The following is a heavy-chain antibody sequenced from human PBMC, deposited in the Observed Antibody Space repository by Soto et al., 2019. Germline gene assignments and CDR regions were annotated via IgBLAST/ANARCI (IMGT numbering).Heavy chain of an antibody. J-gene: IGHJ6*03. Sequence: PGGSLRLSCAASGFTFSGSAMHWVRQASGKGLEWVARIRSKANSYATAYAASVKGRFTISRDDSKNTAYLQMNSLKTEDTAVYYCTRQLAYCGGDCPDYYYYMDVWGKGTTVTVSS. CDR3: TRQLAYCGGDCPDYYYYMDV. CDR2: IRSKANSYAT. D-gene: IGHD2-21*01. V-gene: IGHV3-73*01. CDR1: GFTFSGSA.